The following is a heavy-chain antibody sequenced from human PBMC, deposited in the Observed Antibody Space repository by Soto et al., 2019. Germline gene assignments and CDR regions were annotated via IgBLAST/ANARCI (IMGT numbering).Heavy chain of an antibody. Sequence: SETLSLTCAVSGGSISSSNWWSWVRQPPGKGLEWIGEIYHSGSTNYNPSLKSRVTISVDKSKNQFSLKLSSVTAADTAVYYCARVPTPSYYYYGMDVWGQGTTVTVSS. V-gene: IGHV4-4*02. CDR2: IYHSGST. J-gene: IGHJ6*02. CDR3: ARVPTPSYYYYGMDV. CDR1: GGSISSSNW.